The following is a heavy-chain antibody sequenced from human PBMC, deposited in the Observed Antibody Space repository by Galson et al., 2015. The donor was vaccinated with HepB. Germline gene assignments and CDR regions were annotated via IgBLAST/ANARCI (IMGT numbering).Heavy chain of an antibody. CDR1: GFTFSSYA. CDR2: ISYDGSNK. J-gene: IGHJ4*02. CDR3: ARRQQLGDFDY. D-gene: IGHD6-13*01. V-gene: IGHV3-30*04. Sequence: SLRLSCAASGFTFSSYAMHWVRQAPGKGLEWVAVISYDGSNKYYADSVKGRFTISRDNSKNTLYLQMNSLRAEDTAVYYCARRQQLGDFDYWGQGTLVTVSS.